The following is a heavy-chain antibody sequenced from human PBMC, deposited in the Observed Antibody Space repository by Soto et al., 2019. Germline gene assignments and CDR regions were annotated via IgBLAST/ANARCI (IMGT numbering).Heavy chain of an antibody. V-gene: IGHV1-58*01. CDR1: GFTYTSSA. CDR2: IVVGSGNT. Sequence: SVKVTCKASGFTYTSSAVQWVRQARGQRLEWIGWIVVGSGNTNYAQKFQERVTITRNMSTSTAYMELSSLRSEDTAVYYCAAGEGYYDSSGYNYDAFDIWGQGTMVTVSS. CDR3: AAGEGYYDSSGYNYDAFDI. D-gene: IGHD3-22*01. J-gene: IGHJ3*02.